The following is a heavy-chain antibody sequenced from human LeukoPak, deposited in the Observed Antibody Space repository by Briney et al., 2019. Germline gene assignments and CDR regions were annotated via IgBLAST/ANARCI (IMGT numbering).Heavy chain of an antibody. CDR2: IIPILGIA. J-gene: IGHJ4*02. D-gene: IGHD2-2*01. CDR3: AGSSTRDLDY. V-gene: IGHV1-69*04. CDR1: GGTFSSYA. Sequence: GASVKVSCKASGGTFSSYAISWVRQAPGQGPEWMGRIIPILGIANYAQKFQGRVTITADKSTSTAYMELSSLRSEDTAVYYCAGSSTRDLDYWGQGTLVTVSS.